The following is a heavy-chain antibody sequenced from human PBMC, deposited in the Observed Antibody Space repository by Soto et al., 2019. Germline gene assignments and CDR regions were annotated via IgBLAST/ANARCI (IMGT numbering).Heavy chain of an antibody. D-gene: IGHD3-22*01. CDR2: IYYSGST. Sequence: PSETLSLTCTFSVGSISSYYWSCIRQPPGKGLEWIGYIYYSGSTNYNPSLKSRVTISVDTSKNQFSLKLSSVTAADTAVYYCARSDYYDSSGYGYWGQGTLVRVS. CDR3: ARSDYYDSSGYGY. J-gene: IGHJ4*02. V-gene: IGHV4-59*01. CDR1: VGSISSYY.